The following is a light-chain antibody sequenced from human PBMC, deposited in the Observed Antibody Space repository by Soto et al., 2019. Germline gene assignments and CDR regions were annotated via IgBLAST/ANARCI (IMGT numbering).Light chain of an antibody. CDR1: SSNIGAGYD. V-gene: IGLV1-40*01. J-gene: IGLJ2*01. CDR3: QSYDSSLSGPVV. Sequence: HSVLTQPPSVSGAPGQRVTISCTGSSSNIGAGYDVHWYQQLPGTAPKLLFYGNSNRPSGVPDRFSGSKSGTSASLAITGLQAEDEADYYYQSYDSSLSGPVVFGGGTKLTVL. CDR2: GNS.